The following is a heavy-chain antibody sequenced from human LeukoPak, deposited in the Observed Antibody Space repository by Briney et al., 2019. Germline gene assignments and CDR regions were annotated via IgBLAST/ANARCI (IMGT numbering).Heavy chain of an antibody. V-gene: IGHV4-59*12. CDR2: IYHSGST. J-gene: IGHJ5*02. CDR3: AREGSGSYPNWFDP. CDR1: GGSISSYY. Sequence: SETLSLTCTVSGGSISSYYWIWIRQPPGKGLEWIGEIYHSGSTNYNPSLKSRVTISVDKSKNQFSLKLSSVTAADTAVYYCAREGSGSYPNWFDPWGQGTLVTVSS. D-gene: IGHD3-10*01.